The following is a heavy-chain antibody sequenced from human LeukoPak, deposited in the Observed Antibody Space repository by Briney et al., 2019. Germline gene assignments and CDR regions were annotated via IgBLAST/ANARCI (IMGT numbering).Heavy chain of an antibody. CDR1: GFTFSTYG. CDR2: IWYDGRNK. J-gene: IGHJ4*02. CDR3: ASTHCSAGSCYSGCDY. D-gene: IGHD2-15*01. V-gene: IGHV3-33*01. Sequence: PGRSLRLSCAASGFTFSTYGTHWVRQAPGKGLEWVAVIWYDGRNKYYADSVKGRFTISRDNSKNTLYLQMNSLRAEDTAVYYCASTHCSAGSCYSGCDYWGQGTPVTVSS.